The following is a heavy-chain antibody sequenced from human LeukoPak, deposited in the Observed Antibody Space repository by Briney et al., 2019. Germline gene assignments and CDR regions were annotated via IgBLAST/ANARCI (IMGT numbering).Heavy chain of an antibody. D-gene: IGHD6-19*01. Sequence: GGSLRLSCAAFGFTFSSYWMSWVRQAPGKGLEWVANIKQDGSEKYYVDSVKGRFTISRDNAKNSLYLQMNSLRAEDTAVYYCAIELRLWQYNWFDPWGQGTLVTVSS. CDR2: IKQDGSEK. J-gene: IGHJ5*02. CDR1: GFTFSSYW. V-gene: IGHV3-7*01. CDR3: AIELRLWQYNWFDP.